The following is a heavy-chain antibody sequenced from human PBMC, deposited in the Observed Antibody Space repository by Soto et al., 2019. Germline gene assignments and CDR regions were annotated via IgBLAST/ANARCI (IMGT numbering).Heavy chain of an antibody. CDR1: GQSFSGHS. Sequence: QVQLQQWGAGLVKPSETLSLSCAVYGQSFSGHSWAWIRQPPGKGLAWIGEIHESGSTYYNPSLKGRVTISTDTSKNQFSLKLSSVSAADTAAYFCARGSGIVALPGELEDVKYDYWGQRTLVNVSS. CDR2: IHESGST. D-gene: IGHD1-1*01. CDR3: ARGSGIVALPGELEDVKYDY. V-gene: IGHV4-34*01. J-gene: IGHJ4*02.